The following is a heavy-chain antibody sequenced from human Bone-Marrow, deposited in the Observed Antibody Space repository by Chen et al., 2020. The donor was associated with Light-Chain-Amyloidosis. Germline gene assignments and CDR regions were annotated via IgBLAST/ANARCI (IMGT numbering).Heavy chain of an antibody. CDR3: ARQPRAPSNSGCNRFDP. V-gene: IGHV5-51*01. J-gene: IGHJ5*02. CDR2: ISPTHSYP. CDR1: GYTFINYY. Sequence: EVLLVQSGAEVKRPGESLKISCEGSGYTFINYYIAWVRQVPGKGLEWMGIISPTHSYPTYGRSFQGQVTISVDRSISTASLQWGSLRASDTAMYYCARQPRAPSNSGCNRFDPWGPGTLVTVSS. D-gene: IGHD5-12*01.